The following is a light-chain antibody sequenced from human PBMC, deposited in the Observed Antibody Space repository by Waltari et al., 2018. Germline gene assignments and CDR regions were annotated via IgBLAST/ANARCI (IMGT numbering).Light chain of an antibody. V-gene: IGKV3-20*01. Sequence: EIVLTQSPGTLSLSPGERATLSCRASQSISRFLAWYQQKPGQAPRLLIYAASSRATGIPDRFSGSGSGTDFSLTITRLEPEDFAVYFCQNHERLPAVFGQGTKVEI. J-gene: IGKJ1*01. CDR1: QSISRF. CDR3: QNHERLPAV. CDR2: AAS.